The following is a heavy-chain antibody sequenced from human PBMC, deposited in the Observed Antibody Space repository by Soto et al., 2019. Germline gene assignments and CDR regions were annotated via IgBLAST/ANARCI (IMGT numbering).Heavy chain of an antibody. V-gene: IGHV3-7*03. CDR1: GFTFSSYW. J-gene: IGHJ6*02. D-gene: IGHD5-12*01. CDR2: IKQDGSEK. Sequence: GGSLRLSCAASGFTFSSYWMSWVRQAPGKGLEWVANIKQDGSEKYYVDSVKGRFTISRDNAKNSLYLQMNSLRAEDTAVYYCARETVGYSGYDLLRYYYYGMDVWGQGTTVTV. CDR3: ARETVGYSGYDLLRYYYYGMDV.